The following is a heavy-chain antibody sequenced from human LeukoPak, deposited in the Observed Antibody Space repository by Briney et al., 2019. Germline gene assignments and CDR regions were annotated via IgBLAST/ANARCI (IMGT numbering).Heavy chain of an antibody. CDR1: GFTFISYA. Sequence: GGSLRLSCVASGFTFISYAMHWVRQAPGKGLEYVSAISSNVGSTYYANSVKGRLTISRDNSQHTLCLQMGGLRPGDMTVLYCVRDKVNMVRGVIGYVDVWRKGTKVTISS. D-gene: IGHD3-10*01. V-gene: IGHV3-64*01. CDR2: ISSNVGST. J-gene: IGHJ6*03. CDR3: VRDKVNMVRGVIGYVDV.